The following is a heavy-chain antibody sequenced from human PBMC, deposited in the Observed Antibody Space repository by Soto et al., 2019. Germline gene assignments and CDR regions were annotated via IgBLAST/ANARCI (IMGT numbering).Heavy chain of an antibody. V-gene: IGHV3-30*18. D-gene: IGHD6-13*01. CDR3: AKDSSSSWYGGFDY. CDR2: ISYDGSNK. CDR1: GFTFSSYG. J-gene: IGHJ4*02. Sequence: PGGSLRLSCAASGFTFSSYGMHWVRQAPGKGLEWVAVISYDGSNKYYADSVKGRFTISRDNSKNTLYLQMNSLRAEDTAVYYCAKDSSSSWYGGFDYWGQGTLVTVSS.